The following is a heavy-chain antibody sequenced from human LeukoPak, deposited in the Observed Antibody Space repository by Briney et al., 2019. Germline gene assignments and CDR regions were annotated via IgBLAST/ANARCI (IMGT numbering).Heavy chain of an antibody. CDR1: GFTFSYYS. CDR3: ARDHGYAFDY. J-gene: IGHJ4*02. CDR2: ISRLGGEI. D-gene: IGHD2-2*01. V-gene: IGHV3-48*02. Sequence: PGGSLRLSCVASGFTFSYYSMNWVRQAPGKGLEWVSYISRLGGEIWYADSVKGRFTISRDDAKNSLYLQMNSLRDEDTAVYYCARDHGYAFDYWGQGTLVSASS.